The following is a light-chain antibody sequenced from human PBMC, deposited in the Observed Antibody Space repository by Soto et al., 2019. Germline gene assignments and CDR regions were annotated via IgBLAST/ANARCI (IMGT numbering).Light chain of an antibody. CDR3: QQFNSYRSIT. J-gene: IGKJ5*01. V-gene: IGKV1-13*02. CDR2: DAS. CDR1: QGISSA. Sequence: AIQLTHSPSSLSASIGDRVTITCRASQGISSALAWYQQKPGKAPKLLIYDASSLESGVPSRFSGSGSGTDFTLTISSLQPEDFATYYCQQFNSYRSITFGQGTRMEIK.